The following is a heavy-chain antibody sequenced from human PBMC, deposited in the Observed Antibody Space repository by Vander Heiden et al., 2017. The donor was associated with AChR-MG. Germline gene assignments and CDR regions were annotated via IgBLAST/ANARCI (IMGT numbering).Heavy chain of an antibody. Sequence: EVQLVQSGAGVKKPGESLKTSCKGSGYSFTSYWIDWVRQMPGKGLEWMGIIYPGDSDTRYSPSFQGQVTISADKSISTAYLQWSSLKASDTAMYYCARAGYSSGWSMHPWGQGTLVTVSS. CDR2: IYPGDSDT. CDR1: GYSFTSYW. J-gene: IGHJ5*02. D-gene: IGHD6-19*01. V-gene: IGHV5-51*01. CDR3: ARAGYSSGWSMHP.